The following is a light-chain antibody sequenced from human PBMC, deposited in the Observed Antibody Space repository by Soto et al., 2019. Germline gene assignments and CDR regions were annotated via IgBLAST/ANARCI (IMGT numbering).Light chain of an antibody. CDR3: CSFAGSYTYV. V-gene: IGLV2-11*01. CDR1: SSDVGTFNY. Sequence: QSALTQPRSVSGSPGQSVTISCTGTSSDVGTFNYVSWYQQHPGKAPKLIIYDVSKRPSGVPDRFSGSKSGNTASLTISGLQSEEEADYYCCSFAGSYTYVFGTGTKVTVL. CDR2: DVS. J-gene: IGLJ1*01.